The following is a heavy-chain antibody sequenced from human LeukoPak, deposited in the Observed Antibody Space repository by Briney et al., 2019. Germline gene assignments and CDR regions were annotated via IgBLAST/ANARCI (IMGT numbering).Heavy chain of an antibody. D-gene: IGHD4-17*01. J-gene: IGHJ6*02. Sequence: SVKVSCKASGGTFSSYAISWVRQAPGQGLEWMGGIIPIFGTANYAQKFQGRVTITTDESTSTAYMELSSLRSDDTAVYYCARLRSYYYGMDVWGQGTTVTVSS. V-gene: IGHV1-69*05. CDR3: ARLRSYYYGMDV. CDR2: IIPIFGTA. CDR1: GGTFSSYA.